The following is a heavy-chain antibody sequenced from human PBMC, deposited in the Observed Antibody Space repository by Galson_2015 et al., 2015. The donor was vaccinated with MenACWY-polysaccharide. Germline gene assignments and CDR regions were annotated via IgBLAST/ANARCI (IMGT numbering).Heavy chain of an antibody. Sequence: SLRLSCAASGFTFNTHWMHWVRQAPGKGLMWVSRINRDGSNTDYADSVKGRFTISRDNAKNTLFLQMNSLRAEDTAVYYCARGITASNWGQGTRVTVSS. CDR3: ARGITASN. CDR1: GFTFNTHW. J-gene: IGHJ4*02. CDR2: INRDGSNT. V-gene: IGHV3-74*01.